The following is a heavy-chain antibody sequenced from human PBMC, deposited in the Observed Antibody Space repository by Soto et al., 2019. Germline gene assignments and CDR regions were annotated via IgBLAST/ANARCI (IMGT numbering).Heavy chain of an antibody. CDR3: VRQGIGNLHGLVDV. Sequence: QVQLQQSGPGLVKPSETLSLTCTVSSGPSSSHNWGWIRQSPGRGLEWIGYVYNTGGTSYNPSLKRRVTISADTSANHISLTLSSVTAADTAIYDCVRQGIGNLHGLVDVWGQGTTVSVSS. V-gene: IGHV4-59*08. J-gene: IGHJ6*02. D-gene: IGHD1-1*01. CDR2: VYNTGGT. CDR1: SGPSSSHN.